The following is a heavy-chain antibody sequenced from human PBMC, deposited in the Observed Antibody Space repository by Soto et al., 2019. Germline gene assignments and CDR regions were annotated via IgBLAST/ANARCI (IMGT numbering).Heavy chain of an antibody. D-gene: IGHD3-3*01. Sequence: SVKGSCRDSGYTCTSYGMRRVRRAPGQGLEWMGGISAYNGNTNYAQKLQGRVTMNTDTSTSTAYMELRSLRSDDTAVYYCARDRRIRFLEWSWGYYYGMDVWGQGTTVPVSS. CDR1: GYTCTSYG. CDR2: ISAYNGNT. V-gene: IGHV1-18*01. CDR3: ARDRRIRFLEWSWGYYYGMDV. J-gene: IGHJ6*01.